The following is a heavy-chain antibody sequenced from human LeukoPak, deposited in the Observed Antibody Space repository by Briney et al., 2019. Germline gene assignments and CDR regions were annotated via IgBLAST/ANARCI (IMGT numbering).Heavy chain of an antibody. J-gene: IGHJ4*02. Sequence: GGSLRLSCAASGFTFSNAWMNWVRQAPGKGLEWVGRIKSKGDGGTKDYAAPVKGRFTISRDDSKRTVYLQMNSLKTKDSAVYYCTRAVRGVNWGQGTLVTVYS. CDR2: IKSKGDGGTK. CDR1: GFTFSNAW. D-gene: IGHD3-10*01. V-gene: IGHV3-15*01. CDR3: TRAVRGVN.